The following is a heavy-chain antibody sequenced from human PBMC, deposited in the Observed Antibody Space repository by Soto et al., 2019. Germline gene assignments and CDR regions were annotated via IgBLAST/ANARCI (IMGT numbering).Heavy chain of an antibody. Sequence: GGSLRLSCAVSGFTVSSTFMNWVCQAPGKGLEWVSFIYSGGNTYYADSVKGRFTISRDNSKNMLYLQMNSLRVEDTAVYYCAREVRVRGFAFDISGQGTMVTVSS. CDR1: GFTVSSTF. D-gene: IGHD3-3*01. CDR3: AREVRVRGFAFDI. V-gene: IGHV3-66*01. J-gene: IGHJ3*02. CDR2: IYSGGNT.